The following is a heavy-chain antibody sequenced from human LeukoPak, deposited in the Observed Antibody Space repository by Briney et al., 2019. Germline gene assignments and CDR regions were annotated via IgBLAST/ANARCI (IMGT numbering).Heavy chain of an antibody. V-gene: IGHV3-23*01. CDR1: GFTFSSYA. J-gene: IGHJ4*02. Sequence: GGSLRLSCAASGFTFSSYAVSWVRQAPGKGLEWVSAISGSGGGTYHADSVKGRFTISRDNSKNTVYLQMNSLSTEDTAVYYCAKTTTGYSSGRYPGWPVDYWGQGTLVTVSS. D-gene: IGHD6-19*01. CDR2: ISGSGGGT. CDR3: AKTTTGYSSGRYPGWPVDY.